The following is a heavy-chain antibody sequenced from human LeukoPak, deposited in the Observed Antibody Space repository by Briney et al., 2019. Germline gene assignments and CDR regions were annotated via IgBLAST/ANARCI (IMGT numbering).Heavy chain of an antibody. V-gene: IGHV3-11*01. J-gene: IGHJ4*02. Sequence: GGSLRLSCAASGFTFSDYYMSWIRQAPGQGLEWISYVSGSDENKYYAGSVRGRFAISRDNAEKSLFLQMSNVRAEDTAVYYCARAGLGGHYIDYWGQGTLVTVSS. CDR3: ARAGLGGHYIDY. CDR2: VSGSDENK. D-gene: IGHD2-15*01. CDR1: GFTFSDYY.